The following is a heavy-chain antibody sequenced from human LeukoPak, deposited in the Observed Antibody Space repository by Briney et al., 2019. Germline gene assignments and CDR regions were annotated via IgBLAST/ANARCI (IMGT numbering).Heavy chain of an antibody. D-gene: IGHD3-3*01. J-gene: IGHJ4*02. CDR3: ARPRKGRSFFDY. Sequence: SETLSLTCAVYGGSFSGYYWSWIRQPPGKGLEWIGEINHSGSTNYNPSLKSRVTISVDTSKNQFSLKLSSVTAADTAVYYCARPRKGRSFFDYWGQGTLVTVSS. V-gene: IGHV4-34*01. CDR1: GGSFSGYY. CDR2: INHSGST.